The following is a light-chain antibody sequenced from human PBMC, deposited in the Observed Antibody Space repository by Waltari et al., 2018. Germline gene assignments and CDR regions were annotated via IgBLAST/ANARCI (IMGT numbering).Light chain of an antibody. CDR2: DAS. Sequence: DIQMTQSPSSLSASVGDRVTITCQASQDISNYLNCYQQKPGKAPKLLIYDASNLETGVPSRFSGSGSGTDFTFTISSLQPEDIATYYCQQYDNLPRVTFGPGTKVEIK. CDR3: QQYDNLPRVT. J-gene: IGKJ3*01. V-gene: IGKV1-33*01. CDR1: QDISNY.